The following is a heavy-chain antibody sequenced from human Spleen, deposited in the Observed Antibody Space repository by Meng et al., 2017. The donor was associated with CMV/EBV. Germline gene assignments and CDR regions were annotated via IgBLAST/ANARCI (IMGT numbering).Heavy chain of an antibody. V-gene: IGHV4-34*01. J-gene: IGHJ4*02. CDR3: AKEGGSGWYYFDY. CDR2: ITPSGSP. CDR1: GGAVSGYS. D-gene: IGHD6-19*01. Sequence: CAVAGGAVSGYSWSWIRQPPGKGLQWIGEITPSGSPNYNPSLKSRVTISVDTSKNQFSLRLTSVTAADTAVYYCAKEGGSGWYYFDYWGQGTLVTVSS.